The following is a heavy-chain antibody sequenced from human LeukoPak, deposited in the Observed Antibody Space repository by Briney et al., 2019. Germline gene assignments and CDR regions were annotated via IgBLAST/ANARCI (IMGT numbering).Heavy chain of an antibody. CDR2: ISYDGSNK. J-gene: IGHJ4*02. CDR3: AKEAIAARLDY. D-gene: IGHD6-6*01. V-gene: IGHV3-30*18. CDR1: GFPFRSFS. Sequence: GGPLRFPCQASGFPFRSFSLNWSRQAPGKGLEWVAVISYDGSNKYYADSVKGRFTISRDNSKNTLYLQMNSLRAEDTAVYYCAKEAIAARLDYWGQGTLVTVSS.